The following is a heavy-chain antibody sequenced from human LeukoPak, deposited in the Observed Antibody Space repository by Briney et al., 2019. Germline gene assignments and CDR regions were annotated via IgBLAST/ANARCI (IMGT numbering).Heavy chain of an antibody. CDR3: ARDGGITVAADDY. V-gene: IGHV1-18*01. Sequence: ASVTVSCKASGYTFTNYGFSWVRQAPGHGLEWMGWISAYNGNTNYAQKLQGRVTMTTDTSTSTVYMELRSLRFDDTAVYYCARDGGITVAADDYWGQGTLVTVSS. CDR2: ISAYNGNT. CDR1: GYTFTNYG. J-gene: IGHJ4*02. D-gene: IGHD6-19*01.